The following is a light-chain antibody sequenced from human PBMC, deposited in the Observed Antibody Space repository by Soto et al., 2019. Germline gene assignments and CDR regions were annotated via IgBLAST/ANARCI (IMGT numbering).Light chain of an antibody. Sequence: VAMTQSPSALSASVGDRVTMTCRASQSINKWLAWYQQKPGKAPNLLIYEASSLHSGVPSRFSGSGFGTEFTLTLNSLQLDDFATYYCQQYDFLVGTFGQGNKVEV. V-gene: IGKV1-5*03. J-gene: IGKJ1*01. CDR1: QSINKW. CDR2: EAS. CDR3: QQYDFLVGT.